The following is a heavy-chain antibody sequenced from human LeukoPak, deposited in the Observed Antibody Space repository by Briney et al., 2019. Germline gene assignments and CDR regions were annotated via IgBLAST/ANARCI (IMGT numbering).Heavy chain of an antibody. V-gene: IGHV3-53*01. CDR2: SSSARSA. CDR3: AKDQRSGEYNFGWGPFDI. CDR1: GFTVSSNY. Sequence: PGGSLRLSCAASGFTVSSNYMSWVRQAPGKGLEWVSSISSSARSAVYGDSVRGRFNISRVNAENTLYLQMNNLRDDDTAIYYCAKDQRSGEYNFGWGPFDIWGQGTMVTVSS. D-gene: IGHD3-10*01. J-gene: IGHJ3*02.